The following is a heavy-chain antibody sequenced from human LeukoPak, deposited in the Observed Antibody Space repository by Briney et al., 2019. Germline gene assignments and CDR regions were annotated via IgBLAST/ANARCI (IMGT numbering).Heavy chain of an antibody. CDR2: ISAYYGNT. CDR3: ARDGIVATLGRFDP. Sequence: GASVKVSCKASGYTLTSYGISWVRQAPGQGLEWMGWISAYYGNTNYAQKLQGRVTMTTDTSTSTAYMELRSLRSDDTAVYYCARDGIVATLGRFDPWGQGTLVTVSS. V-gene: IGHV1-18*01. D-gene: IGHD5-12*01. CDR1: GYTLTSYG. J-gene: IGHJ5*02.